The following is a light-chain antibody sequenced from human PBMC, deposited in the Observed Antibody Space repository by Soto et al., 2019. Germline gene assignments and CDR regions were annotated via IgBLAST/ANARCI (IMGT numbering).Light chain of an antibody. V-gene: IGLV2-14*01. Sequence: QSVLSQPASVSGSPGQSITISCTGTSSDVGGYKYVSWYQQHPDKAPKLIIYDVTNRPSGISNRFSGSKSGNTASLTISGLQAEVEADYYCSSYTSSSSYVFGTGTKLT. CDR2: DVT. CDR3: SSYTSSSSYV. J-gene: IGLJ1*01. CDR1: SSDVGGYKY.